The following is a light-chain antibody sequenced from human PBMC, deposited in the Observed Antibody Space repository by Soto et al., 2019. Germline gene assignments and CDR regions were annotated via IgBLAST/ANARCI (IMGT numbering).Light chain of an antibody. CDR1: QTIGSW. J-gene: IGKJ1*01. V-gene: IGKV1-5*01. Sequence: DIEMTQSPSTLPETVGDTVTITCRAGQTIGSWLAWYQQKLGRAPKLLIYDASTLESGVPSRFSGSGSGTEFTLTITSLQPDDFATYYCQQYSSFSTFGQGTKV. CDR3: QQYSSFST. CDR2: DAS.